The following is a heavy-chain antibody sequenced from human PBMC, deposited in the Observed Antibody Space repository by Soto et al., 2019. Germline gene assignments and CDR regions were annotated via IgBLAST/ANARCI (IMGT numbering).Heavy chain of an antibody. CDR3: ARTPSSSMTNLDWYFDL. J-gene: IGHJ2*01. CDR1: GFTVSRHY. D-gene: IGHD6-6*01. Sequence: GESLILSCAASGFTVSRHYMSCVLQAQGRGLGWVSVIYSGDRTYYADSVKGRFTISRDNSKNTLYLQMNSLRAEDTAVYYCARTPSSSMTNLDWYFDLWGRGTLVTVSS. V-gene: IGHV3-53*01. CDR2: IYSGDRT.